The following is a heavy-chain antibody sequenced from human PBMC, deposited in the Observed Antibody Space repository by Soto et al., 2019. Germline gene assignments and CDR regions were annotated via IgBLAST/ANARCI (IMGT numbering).Heavy chain of an antibody. D-gene: IGHD1-26*01. CDR3: ASLTIVAATPYHFDY. J-gene: IGHJ4*02. V-gene: IGHV4-39*01. CDR1: GGSSMISSYY. Sequence: QLQLQESGPRLMKPSETLSLTCDVSGGSSMISSYYCGWIRQPPGKGLEWIGSMYYSGSTYYNPSLKSRVTMSVDTSKNQFSLRLNSVTAADTAVYYCASLTIVAATPYHFDYWGQGILVTVSS. CDR2: MYYSGST.